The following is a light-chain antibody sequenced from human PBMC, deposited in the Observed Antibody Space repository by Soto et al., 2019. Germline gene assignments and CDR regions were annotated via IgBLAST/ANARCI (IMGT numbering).Light chain of an antibody. J-gene: IGKJ1*01. V-gene: IGKV3-15*01. CDR3: QQYNNWPRT. CDR1: QSVTIL. CDR2: SAT. Sequence: EIVITQSPATRSVSAGEMATLSCRASQSVTILLAWYQQKPGQAPRLLINSATTRERGIPARFSGSGSGTEFTLTISSLQSEDFAVYYCQQYNNWPRTFGQGTKVDIK.